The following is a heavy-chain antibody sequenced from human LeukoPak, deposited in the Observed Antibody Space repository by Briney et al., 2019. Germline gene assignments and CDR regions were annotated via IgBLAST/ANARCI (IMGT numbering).Heavy chain of an antibody. D-gene: IGHD6-13*01. V-gene: IGHV4-31*03. Sequence: PSEILSLTCTVSGGSISSGGYYWSWIRQHPGKGLEWIGYIYYSGSTYYNPSLKSRVTISVDTSKNQFSLKLSSVTAADTAVYYCARRYSSSWYGGFDYWGQGTLVTVSS. J-gene: IGHJ4*02. CDR2: IYYSGST. CDR3: ARRYSSSWYGGFDY. CDR1: GGSISSGGYY.